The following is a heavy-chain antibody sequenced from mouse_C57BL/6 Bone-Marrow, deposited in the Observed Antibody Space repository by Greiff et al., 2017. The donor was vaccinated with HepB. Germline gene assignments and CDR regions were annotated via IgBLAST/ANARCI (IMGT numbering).Heavy chain of an antibody. CDR2: IWSGGST. J-gene: IGHJ3*01. Sequence: QVQLQQSGPGLVQPSQSLSITCTVSGFSFTSYGVHWVRQSPGKGLEWLGVIWSGGSTDYNAAFISRLSISKDNSKSQVFFKMNSLQADDTAIYYCARGGGTFEFAYWGQGTLVTVSA. V-gene: IGHV2-2*01. CDR1: GFSFTSYG. D-gene: IGHD4-1*01. CDR3: ARGGGTFEFAY.